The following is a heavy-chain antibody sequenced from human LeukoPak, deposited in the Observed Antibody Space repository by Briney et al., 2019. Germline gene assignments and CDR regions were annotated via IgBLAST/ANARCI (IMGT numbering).Heavy chain of an antibody. V-gene: IGHV3-53*01. Sequence: PGGSLRLSCAASGFTVSKNYMTWVRQAPGKGLEWVSVIYGGGSTYYAASVKGRFTISRDNSKNTLFLQMNSLRAEDTAIYYCAGLPVVTAVTGAFHIWGQGTMVTVSS. CDR1: GFTVSKNY. J-gene: IGHJ3*02. D-gene: IGHD2-21*02. CDR3: AGLPVVTAVTGAFHI. CDR2: IYGGGST.